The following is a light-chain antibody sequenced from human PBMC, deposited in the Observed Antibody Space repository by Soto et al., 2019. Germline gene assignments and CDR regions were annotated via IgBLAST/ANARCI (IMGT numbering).Light chain of an antibody. J-gene: IGLJ1*01. Sequence: SYELTQPPSVSVAPGQTARITCGGNNLGSKSVHWYPQKPGQAPVLVVYDDSDRPPGIPERFSGSNSGNTATLTISRVEAGDEADYYCQVWDSSSDHPVVFGTGTKLTVL. CDR3: QVWDSSSDHPVV. V-gene: IGLV3-21*02. CDR1: NLGSKS. CDR2: DDS.